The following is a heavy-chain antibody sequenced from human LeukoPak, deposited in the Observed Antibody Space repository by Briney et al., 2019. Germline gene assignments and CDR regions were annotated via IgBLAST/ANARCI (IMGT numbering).Heavy chain of an antibody. D-gene: IGHD3-22*01. Sequence: ASVKVSCKASGYTFTSYAMHWVRQAPGQRLEWMGWINAGNGNTKYSQKFQGRVTISRDTGASTVYMELSSLRSEDTAVYYCARDHRTEGDGYYFVNELWYFDLWGRGTLVTVSS. CDR3: ARDHRTEGDGYYFVNELWYFDL. CDR1: GYTFTSYA. V-gene: IGHV1-3*01. CDR2: INAGNGNT. J-gene: IGHJ2*01.